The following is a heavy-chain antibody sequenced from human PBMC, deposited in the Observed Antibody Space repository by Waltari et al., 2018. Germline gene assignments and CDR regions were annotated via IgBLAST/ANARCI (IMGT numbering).Heavy chain of an antibody. CDR1: GGTFSSYA. Sequence: QVQLVQSGAEVKKPGSSVKVSCKASGGTFSSYAISWVRQAPGQGLEWMGGIIPIFGTANYAQKFQGRVTITTDESTSTAYMELSSLRSEDTAVYYCARAWDDILTGYYRGTPFDIWGQGTMVTVSS. J-gene: IGHJ3*02. D-gene: IGHD3-9*01. V-gene: IGHV1-69*05. CDR2: IIPIFGTA. CDR3: ARAWDDILTGYYRGTPFDI.